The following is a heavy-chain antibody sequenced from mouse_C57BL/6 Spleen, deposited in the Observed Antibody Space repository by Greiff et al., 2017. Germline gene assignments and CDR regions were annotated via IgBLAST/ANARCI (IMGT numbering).Heavy chain of an antibody. V-gene: IGHV1-80*01. J-gene: IGHJ3*01. CDR3: TRYYCGALAY. CDR2: IYPGDGDT. D-gene: IGHD1-1*01. Sequence: QVQLQQSGAELVKPGASVKIPCKASGYAFSSYWMYWVKQRPGKGLERIGQIYPGDGDTNYNGKFKGKATLTADNSSSTDYMQLRSLTSEASAVYFCTRYYCGALAYWGKETLVAVSA. CDR1: GYAFSSYW.